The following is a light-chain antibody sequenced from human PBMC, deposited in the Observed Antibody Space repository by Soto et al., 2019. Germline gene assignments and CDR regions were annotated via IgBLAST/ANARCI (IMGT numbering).Light chain of an antibody. CDR2: GAS. J-gene: IGKJ2*01. CDR1: QSVSSN. V-gene: IGKV3-15*01. Sequence: EIVMTQSPATLSVSPGERATLSCRASQSVSSNLAWYQQIPGQAPRLLIYGASTRATGVPARFSCSGSGTEFALTISSLQSEDFAVYYCQQYVNWPPKYTFGQGTKVEIK. CDR3: QQYVNWPPKYT.